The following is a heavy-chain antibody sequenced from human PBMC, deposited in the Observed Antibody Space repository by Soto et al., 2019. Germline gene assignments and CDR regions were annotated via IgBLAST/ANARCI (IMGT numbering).Heavy chain of an antibody. CDR3: VTTVSAFGY. CDR2: INAGNGNT. D-gene: IGHD4-17*01. CDR1: GYPFTRYG. J-gene: IGHJ4*02. V-gene: IGHV1-3*01. Sequence: ASVKVSCQASGYPFTRYGMHWVRQAPGQRLEWMGWINAGNGNTKYSQKFQGRVTITRDTSASTAYMELSSLRSEDTAVYYCVTTVSAFGYWGQGPLVTVAS.